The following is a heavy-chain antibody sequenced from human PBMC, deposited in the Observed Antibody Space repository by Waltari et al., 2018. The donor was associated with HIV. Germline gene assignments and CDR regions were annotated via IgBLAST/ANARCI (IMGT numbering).Heavy chain of an antibody. CDR1: GFSFRNYA. V-gene: IGHV3-30*03. Sequence: QVQLVESGGGVAQPGRSLRLSCAASGFSFRNYAMHCVRQAPGKGREWLTLISYDETNEYYTDSVRGRFTISRDNSKNMLYLQMNNLRPEDTAIYYCVVSSFDYWGQGTLVTVSS. D-gene: IGHD3-10*01. J-gene: IGHJ4*02. CDR3: VVSSFDY. CDR2: ISYDETNE.